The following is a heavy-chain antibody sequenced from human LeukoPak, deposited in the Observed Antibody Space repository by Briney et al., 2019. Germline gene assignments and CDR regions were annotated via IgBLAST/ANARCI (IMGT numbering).Heavy chain of an antibody. D-gene: IGHD3-10*01. CDR1: GYTFTSYG. CDR2: ISAYNGNT. Sequence: SSVKVSCKASGYTFTSYGISWVRQAPGQGLEWMGWISAYNGNTNYAQKLQGRVTMTTDTSTSTAYMELRSLRSDDTAVYYCARDVYYGSGSYPTFPFDYWGQGTLVTVSS. CDR3: ARDVYYGSGSYPTFPFDY. V-gene: IGHV1-18*04. J-gene: IGHJ4*02.